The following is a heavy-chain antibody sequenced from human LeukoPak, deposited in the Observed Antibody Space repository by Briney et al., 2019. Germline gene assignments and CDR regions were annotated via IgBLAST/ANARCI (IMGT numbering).Heavy chain of an antibody. CDR2: INDSGST. Sequence: SETLSLTCAVYGGSFSGYYWSWIRQPPGKGLEWIGEINDSGSTNYNPSLKSRVTISVDTSKNQFSLKLSSVTAADTAVYYCAREGGSGSYYRSRHYYYMDVWGKGTTVTVSS. V-gene: IGHV4-34*01. J-gene: IGHJ6*03. D-gene: IGHD3-10*01. CDR1: GGSFSGYY. CDR3: AREGGSGSYYRSRHYYYMDV.